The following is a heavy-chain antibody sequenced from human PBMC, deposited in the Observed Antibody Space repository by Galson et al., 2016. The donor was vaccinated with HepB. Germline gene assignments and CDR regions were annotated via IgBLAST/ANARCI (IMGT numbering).Heavy chain of an antibody. CDR1: GFPFRRYW. CDR3: ARDYDHCGADPM. V-gene: IGHV3-7*01. J-gene: IGHJ4*02. CDR2: IERDGSEE. Sequence: SLRLSCAASGFPFRRYWMSWVRQAPGQGLEWLANIERDGSEENYVDSVRGRFTISRDNATSLLYLQMNSLRVEDTAVYYCARDYDHCGADPMGVQGTLVTVSS. D-gene: IGHD2-21*02.